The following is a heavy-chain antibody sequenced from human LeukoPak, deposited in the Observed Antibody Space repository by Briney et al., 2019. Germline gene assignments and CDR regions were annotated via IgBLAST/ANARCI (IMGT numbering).Heavy chain of an antibody. Sequence: PGGSLRLSCAASGFTFRSYWMSWVRQAPGKGLEWVANIKQDGSEKNYMDSVKGRFTISRDNAKNSLDLQMNSLRVEDTAIYYCARDHLGTFDYWGQGTLVTVSS. CDR3: ARDHLGTFDY. V-gene: IGHV3-7*01. D-gene: IGHD1-26*01. CDR2: IKQDGSEK. J-gene: IGHJ4*02. CDR1: GFTFRSYW.